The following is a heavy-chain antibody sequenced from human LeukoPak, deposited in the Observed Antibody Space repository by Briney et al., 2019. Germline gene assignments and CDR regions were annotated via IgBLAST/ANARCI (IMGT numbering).Heavy chain of an antibody. CDR1: GGSISSGSYY. V-gene: IGHV4-61*02. Sequence: SETLSLTCTVSGGSISSGSYYWSWIRQPAGKGLEWIGRIYTSGSTNYNPSLKSRVTISVDTSKNQFSLQLSSVTAADTAVYYCARDPFDYWDQGTLVTVSS. CDR2: IYTSGST. CDR3: ARDPFDY. J-gene: IGHJ4*02.